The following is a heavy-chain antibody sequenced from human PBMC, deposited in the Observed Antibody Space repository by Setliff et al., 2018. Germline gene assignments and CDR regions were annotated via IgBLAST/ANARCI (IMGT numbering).Heavy chain of an antibody. CDR3: ARLGRGYSYGSWFDP. V-gene: IGHV5-51*01. D-gene: IGHD5-18*01. Sequence: GESLKISCKGSGYSFSNFWIGWVRQTPGKGLEWMGTIYPGNADTRYSPSFQGQVTISADKSISAAYLQWNSLKASDTAMYYCARLGRGYSYGSWFDPWGQGTLVTVSS. CDR1: GYSFSNFW. J-gene: IGHJ5*02. CDR2: IYPGNADT.